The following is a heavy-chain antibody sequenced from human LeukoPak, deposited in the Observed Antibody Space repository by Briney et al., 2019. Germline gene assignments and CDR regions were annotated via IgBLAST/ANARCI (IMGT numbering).Heavy chain of an antibody. V-gene: IGHV3-21*01. J-gene: IGHJ2*01. CDR1: GFTFSSYS. Sequence: GGSLRLSCAASGFTFSSYSMNWVRQAPGKGLEWVSSISSSSSYIYYADSVKGRFTISRDNAKNSLYLQMNSLRAEDTAVYYCAIVPGPYDYGGNSDGGPFDLWGRGTLVTVSS. CDR3: AIVPGPYDYGGNSDGGPFDL. D-gene: IGHD4-23*01. CDR2: ISSSSSYI.